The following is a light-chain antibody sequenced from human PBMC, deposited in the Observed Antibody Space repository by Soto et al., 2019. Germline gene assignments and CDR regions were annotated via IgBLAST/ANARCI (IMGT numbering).Light chain of an antibody. Sequence: DVEMTQTSLSLPLTLGQATSMYCLANQNRIAYLSWFQQRPGKAPRRLIYTVSSRDCGVPARFSGSGSGTDFTLKISRLQAEDVGVYYCMQGTNWPITFGQGTRLEI. CDR2: TVS. CDR3: MQGTNWPIT. CDR1: QNRIAY. J-gene: IGKJ5*01. V-gene: IGKV2-30*01.